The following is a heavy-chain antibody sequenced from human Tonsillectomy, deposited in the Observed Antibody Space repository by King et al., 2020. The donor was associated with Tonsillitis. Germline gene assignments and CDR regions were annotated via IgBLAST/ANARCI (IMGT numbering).Heavy chain of an antibody. CDR2: ISSSGSTI. CDR3: ARTPSSSTRG. J-gene: IGHJ4*02. Sequence: VQLVESGGGLVQPGGSLRLSCAASGFTFSSYEMNWVRQAPGKGLEWGSYISSSGSTIYYADSVKGRFTTSRDNAKNSLYLQMNSLRAEDTAVYYCARTPSSSTRGWGQGTLVTVSS. CDR1: GFTFSSYE. V-gene: IGHV3-48*03. D-gene: IGHD6-13*01.